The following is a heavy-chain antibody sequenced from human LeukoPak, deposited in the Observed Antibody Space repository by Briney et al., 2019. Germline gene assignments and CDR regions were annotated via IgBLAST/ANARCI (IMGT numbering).Heavy chain of an antibody. J-gene: IGHJ4*02. CDR1: GFTFSSYS. D-gene: IGHD7-27*01. Sequence: PGGSLRLSCAASGFTFSSYSMNWVRQAPGKGLEWVSYISSSSSTIYYADSVKGRFTISRDNAKNSLYLQMNSLRAEDTAVYYCASLLGMGGSDFDYWGQGTLVTVSS. CDR3: ASLLGMGGSDFDY. CDR2: ISSSSSTI. V-gene: IGHV3-48*01.